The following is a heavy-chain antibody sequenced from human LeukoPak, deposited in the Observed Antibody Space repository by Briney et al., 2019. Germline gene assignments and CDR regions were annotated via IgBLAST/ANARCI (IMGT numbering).Heavy chain of an antibody. V-gene: IGHV3-30-3*01. Sequence: PGGSLRLSCAASGFTFSSYAMHWVHQAPGKGLEWVAVISYDGSNKYYADSVKGRFTISRDNSKNTLYLQMNSLRAEDTAVYYCARDPYTNYYFDYWGQGTLVTVSS. CDR1: GFTFSSYA. CDR2: ISYDGSNK. D-gene: IGHD4-4*01. J-gene: IGHJ4*02. CDR3: ARDPYTNYYFDY.